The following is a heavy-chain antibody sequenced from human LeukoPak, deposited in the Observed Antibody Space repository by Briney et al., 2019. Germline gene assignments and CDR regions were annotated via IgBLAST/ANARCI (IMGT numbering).Heavy chain of an antibody. CDR2: IYHSGST. V-gene: IGHV4-4*02. CDR3: ARLKFPDYYGSGSKFDY. CDR1: GGSISSNKW. Sequence: SETLSLTCAVSGGSISSNKWWTWVRQPPGKGLEWIGEIYHSGSTNYKSSLKSRVTISVDTSKNQFSLKLSSVTAADTAVYYCARLKFPDYYGSGSKFDYWGQGILVTVSS. D-gene: IGHD3-10*01. J-gene: IGHJ4*02.